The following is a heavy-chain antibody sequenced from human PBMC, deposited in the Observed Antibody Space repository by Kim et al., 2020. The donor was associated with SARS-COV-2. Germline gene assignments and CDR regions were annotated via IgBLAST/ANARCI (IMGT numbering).Heavy chain of an antibody. CDR1: EDTFSTYS. V-gene: IGHV5-10-1*01. CDR3: ARLVVVPAARRHYYYYGMDV. CDR2: VDPRDSTA. D-gene: IGHD2-2*01. Sequence: GESLKISCQGSEDTFSTYSIAWVRQTPGKGLEWMGKVDPRDSTANYSPSFQGHVTISIDMSTTTAFLQWGSLKASDTAIYYCARLVVVPAARRHYYYYGMDVWGQGTTVTVSS. J-gene: IGHJ6*02.